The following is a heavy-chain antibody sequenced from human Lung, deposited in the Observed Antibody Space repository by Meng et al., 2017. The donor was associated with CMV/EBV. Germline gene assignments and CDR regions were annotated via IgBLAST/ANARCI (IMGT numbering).Heavy chain of an antibody. CDR2: IITNTGTP. CDR3: SRGGNFDP. D-gene: IGHD2/OR15-2a*01. Sequence: QVQVVQSGCGLTEPGASVKVSCKASGYTFSTYTIDWVRQAYGRGLEWMGWIITNTGTPTYTQGYTGRFVFSLDTSVSTAYLQISSLKAEDTAVYYGSRGGNFDPWGQGTLVTVSS. J-gene: IGHJ5*02. V-gene: IGHV7-4-1*02. CDR1: GYTFSTYT.